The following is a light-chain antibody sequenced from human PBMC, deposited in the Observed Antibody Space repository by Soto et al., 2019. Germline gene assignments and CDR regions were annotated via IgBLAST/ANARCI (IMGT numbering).Light chain of an antibody. CDR1: QIVTINS. V-gene: IGKV3-20*01. Sequence: EVVLTQSPGTLSLSPGERATLSCRASQIVTINSLAWYQQKPGQPPRLLIYAASTRASAIPDRFSGSESGTDFTLAISRLQPEDFVLYYCQQYGDAPFTFGPGTRVDVK. CDR3: QQYGDAPFT. J-gene: IGKJ3*01. CDR2: AAS.